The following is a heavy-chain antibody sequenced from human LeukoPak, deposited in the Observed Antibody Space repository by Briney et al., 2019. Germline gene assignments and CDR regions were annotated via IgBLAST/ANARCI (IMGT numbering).Heavy chain of an antibody. CDR2: ISGSGGTT. CDR1: GFTFTSYA. D-gene: IGHD3-3*01. J-gene: IGHJ3*02. CDR3: AREKKTEWTTGAFDM. V-gene: IGHV3-23*01. Sequence: GGSLRLSCAASGFTFTSYAMSWVRQAPGKGLEWVSAISGSGGTTYYTDSVKGRFTMSRDNAQNALYLEMNSLRAEDTAVYYCAREKKTEWTTGAFDMWGQGTMVIVSS.